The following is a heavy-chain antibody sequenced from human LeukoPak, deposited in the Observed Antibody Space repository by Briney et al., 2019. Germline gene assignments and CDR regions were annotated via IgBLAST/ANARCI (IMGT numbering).Heavy chain of an antibody. V-gene: IGHV3-48*01. D-gene: IGHD3-22*01. J-gene: IGHJ4*02. CDR3: VRDNSRGQSLGVIY. Sequence: GGSLRLSCAASGFSFSTHNMNWVRQAPGKGLQWISYINADSSTIQYADSVRGRFATSRDNAKNSLYLQMNSLRAEDTAVYYCVRDNSRGQSLGVIYWGQGSLVTVSS. CDR1: GFSFSTHN. CDR2: INADSSTI.